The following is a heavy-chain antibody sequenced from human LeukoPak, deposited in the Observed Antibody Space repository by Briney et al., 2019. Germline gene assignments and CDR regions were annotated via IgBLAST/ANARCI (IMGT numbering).Heavy chain of an antibody. D-gene: IGHD4-11*01. CDR2: ISYDANIK. V-gene: IGHV3-30-3*01. CDR3: AKDPDTTVTTIDY. Sequence: PGKSLRLSCTASGFTFSNYAMHWVRRAPGKGLEWVALISYDANIKYYADSVKGRFTISRDNSKNTLYLQMNSLRAEDTAVYYCAKDPDTTVTTIDYWGQGTLVTVSS. CDR1: GFTFSNYA. J-gene: IGHJ4*02.